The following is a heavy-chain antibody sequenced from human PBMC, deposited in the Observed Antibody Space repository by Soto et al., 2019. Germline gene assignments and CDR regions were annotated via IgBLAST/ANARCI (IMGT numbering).Heavy chain of an antibody. V-gene: IGHV3-23*01. J-gene: IGHJ4*02. D-gene: IGHD3-3*01. Sequence: GGSLRLSCGGSGFTFANFGMGWVRQAPGKGLYWVSGISSSGRRTYYADSVKGRFTISRDNSKSTLYLQMDSLRADDTAVYYCAKVAQSGVVIEYFDYWAQGSLVTVSS. CDR3: AKVAQSGVVIEYFDY. CDR1: GFTFANFG. CDR2: ISSSGRRT.